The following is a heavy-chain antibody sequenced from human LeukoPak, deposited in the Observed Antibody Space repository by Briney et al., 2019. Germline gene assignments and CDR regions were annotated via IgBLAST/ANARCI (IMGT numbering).Heavy chain of an antibody. V-gene: IGHV3-23*01. CDR2: LSGSGITT. J-gene: IGHJ4*01. CDR3: AKGIYSSGWSYFDY. D-gene: IGHD6-19*01. Sequence: GGSLRLSCAASGFIFSDYHMSWIRQAPGKGLEWVSTLSGSGITTYYADSVTGRFTISRDNSKNTLYLQMNSLRAEDTAVYYCAKGIYSSGWSYFDYWGHGTLVTVSS. CDR1: GFIFSDYH.